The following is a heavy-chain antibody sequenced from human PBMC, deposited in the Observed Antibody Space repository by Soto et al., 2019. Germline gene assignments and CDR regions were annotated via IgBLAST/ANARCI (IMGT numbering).Heavy chain of an antibody. V-gene: IGHV4-34*01. CDR3: ARGQRDIVVVVAAPHFDY. D-gene: IGHD2-15*01. CDR2: INHSGST. Sequence: LSLTCAVYGGSFSGYYWSWIRQPPGKGLEWIGEINHSGSTNYNPSLKSRVTISVDTSKNQFSLKLSSVTAADTAVYYCARGQRDIVVVVAAPHFDYWGQGTLVTVSS. J-gene: IGHJ4*02. CDR1: GGSFSGYY.